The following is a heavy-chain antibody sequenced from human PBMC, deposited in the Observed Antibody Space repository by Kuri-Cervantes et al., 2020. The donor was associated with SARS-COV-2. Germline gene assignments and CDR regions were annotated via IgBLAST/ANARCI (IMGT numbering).Heavy chain of an antibody. CDR2: ISYDGSNK. CDR1: GFTFSSYA. V-gene: IGHV3-30-3*01. CDR3: AKDRSGSYYAAGAFDI. Sequence: GGSLRLSCAASGFTFSSYAMHWVRQAPGKGLEWVAVISYDGSNKYYADSVKGRFTISRDNSKNTLYLQMNSLRAEDTAVYYCAKDRSGSYYAAGAFDIWDQGTMVTVSS. J-gene: IGHJ3*02. D-gene: IGHD1-26*01.